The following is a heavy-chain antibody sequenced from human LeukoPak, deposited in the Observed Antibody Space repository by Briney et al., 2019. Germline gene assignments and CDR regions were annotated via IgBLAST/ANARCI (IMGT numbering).Heavy chain of an antibody. CDR1: GYIFTTYA. D-gene: IGHD5-24*01. CDR3: ARDHGYVEMATIGY. Sequence: ASVKVSCKASGYIFTTYAINWVRQAPGQGLEWMGWINTNTGNPTYAQGLTGRFVFSLDTSVSTAYLQISTLKAEDTAVYYCARDHGYVEMATIGYWGQGALVTVSS. V-gene: IGHV7-4-1*02. J-gene: IGHJ4*02. CDR2: INTNTGNP.